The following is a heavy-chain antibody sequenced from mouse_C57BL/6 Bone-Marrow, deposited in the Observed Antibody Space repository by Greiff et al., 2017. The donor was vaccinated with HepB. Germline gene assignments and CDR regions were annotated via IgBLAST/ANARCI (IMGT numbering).Heavy chain of an antibody. CDR1: GFSLTSYG. CDR2: IWSGGST. Sequence: VQLQQSGPGLVQPSQSLSITCTVSGFSLTSYGVHWVRQSPGKGLEWLGVIWSGGSTVYNAAFISRLSISKDNSKSQVFFKMNSLQADDTAIYYCARGDSNPYYAMDYWGQGTSVTVSS. J-gene: IGHJ4*01. D-gene: IGHD2-5*01. CDR3: ARGDSNPYYAMDY. V-gene: IGHV2-2*01.